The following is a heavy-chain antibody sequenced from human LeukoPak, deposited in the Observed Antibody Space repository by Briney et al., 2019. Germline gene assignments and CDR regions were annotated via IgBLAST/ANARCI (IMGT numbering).Heavy chain of an antibody. CDR1: GGTFSSYA. D-gene: IGHD2-2*01. J-gene: IGHJ6*03. CDR3: ARNYCSSTSCHLPGDRYYMDV. Sequence: GASVKVSCKASGGTFSSYAISWVRQAPGQGLEWMGGIIPIFGTANYAQKFQGRVTITADESTSTAYMELSSLRSEDTAVYYCARNYCSSTSCHLPGDRYYMDVWGKGTTVTVSS. V-gene: IGHV1-69*13. CDR2: IIPIFGTA.